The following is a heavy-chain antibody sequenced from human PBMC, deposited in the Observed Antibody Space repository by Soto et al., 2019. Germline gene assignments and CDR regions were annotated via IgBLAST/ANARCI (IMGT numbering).Heavy chain of an antibody. V-gene: IGHV4-59*01. CDR2: IYYSGST. CDR1: GGSISSYY. J-gene: IGHJ1*01. Sequence: PSETLSLTCAVSGGSISSYYWSWIRQPPGKGLEWIGYIYYSGSTNYNPSLKSRVTISVDTSKNQFSLKLSSVTAADTAVYYCARDPPSSNYDSSGYYPEYFQHWGQGTLVPVSS. D-gene: IGHD3-22*01. CDR3: ARDPPSSNYDSSGYYPEYFQH.